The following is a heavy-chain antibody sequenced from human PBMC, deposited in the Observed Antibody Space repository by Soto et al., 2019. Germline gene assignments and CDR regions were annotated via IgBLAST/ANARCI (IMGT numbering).Heavy chain of an antibody. Sequence: QVQLQESGPGLVKPSQTLSLTCTVSGGSISSGGYYWSWIRQHPGKGLEWIGYIYYSGSTYYNPSLKSRVTISVDTSKNQFSLKLSSVTAADTAVYYCARVVTVTTTVRLFDYWGQGTLVTVSS. CDR1: GGSISSGGYY. J-gene: IGHJ4*02. V-gene: IGHV4-31*03. CDR2: IYYSGST. CDR3: ARVVTVTTTVRLFDY. D-gene: IGHD4-17*01.